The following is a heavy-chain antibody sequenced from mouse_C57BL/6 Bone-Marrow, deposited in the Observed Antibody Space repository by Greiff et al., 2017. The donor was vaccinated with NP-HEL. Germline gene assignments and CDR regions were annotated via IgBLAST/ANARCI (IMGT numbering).Heavy chain of an antibody. J-gene: IGHJ1*03. CDR3: AREGDLLLLV. Sequence: QVQLQQPGAELVMPGASVKLSCKASGYTFPSYWMHWVKQRPGQGLEWIGEIDPSDSYTTYNQKFKGKSTLTVDKSSSKAYMQLSSLTSEDSAVYYCAREGDLLLLVWGTGTTVTVSS. V-gene: IGHV1-69*01. D-gene: IGHD1-1*01. CDR2: IDPSDSYT. CDR1: GYTFPSYW.